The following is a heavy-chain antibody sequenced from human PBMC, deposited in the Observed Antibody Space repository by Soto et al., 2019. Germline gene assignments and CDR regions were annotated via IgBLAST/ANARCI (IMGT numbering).Heavy chain of an antibody. CDR1: GYTFTSYG. Sequence: QVHLVQSGAEVKKPGASVKVSCKGSGYTFTSYGITWVRQAPGQGLEWVGWISAHNGNTDYAQKRQGRVTVTRDTATSPAYMELRSLRSDGTAVYYGARGRYGDYWGQGALVTVSS. V-gene: IGHV1-18*01. CDR2: ISAHNGNT. CDR3: ARGRYGDY. J-gene: IGHJ4*02. D-gene: IGHD1-1*01.